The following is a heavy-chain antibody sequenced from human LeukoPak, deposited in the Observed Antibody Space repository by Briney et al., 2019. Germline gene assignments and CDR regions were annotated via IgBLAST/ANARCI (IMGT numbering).Heavy chain of an antibody. V-gene: IGHV3-30*02. CDR2: IRYDGSNK. CDR1: GFTFSSYG. J-gene: IGHJ4*02. D-gene: IGHD2-2*02. CDR3: AKDCSSTSCYTPNFDY. Sequence: GRSLRLSCAAYGFTFSSYGMHWVRQAPGKVLGWVAFIRYDGSNKYYADSVKGRFTISRDNSKNTLYLQMNSLRAEDTAVYYCAKDCSSTSCYTPNFDYWGQGTLVTVSS.